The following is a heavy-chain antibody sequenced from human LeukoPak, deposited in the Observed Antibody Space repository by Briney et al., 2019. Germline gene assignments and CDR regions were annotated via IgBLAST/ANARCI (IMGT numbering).Heavy chain of an antibody. CDR1: GYTFTHYY. J-gene: IGHJ1*01. CDR3: AREDLYNYPLDF. Sequence: GASVKVTCRASGYTFTHYYLHWVRQAPGQGLEWMGWINPNSGDTNFAQKFQGTVTMTRDTSINTAYMELSRLRSDDTAVYYCAREDLYNYPLDFWGQGTLVTVSS. V-gene: IGHV1-2*02. CDR2: INPNSGDT. D-gene: IGHD5-24*01.